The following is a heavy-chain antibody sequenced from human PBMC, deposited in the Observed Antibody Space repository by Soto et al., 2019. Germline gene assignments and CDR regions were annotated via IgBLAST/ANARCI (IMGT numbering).Heavy chain of an antibody. D-gene: IGHD6-13*01. CDR2: IYTSGST. V-gene: IGHV4-4*07. Sequence: SETLSLTCTVAGGSISSYYGSWSRLPAVKGLEWIGRIYTSGSTNYNPSLNSRVTMSVDTPKNRFSLKLISVTAAATAVYYCARGQPRPPPSPYYYHGLDVSGQGTTVNV. CDR3: ARGQPRPPPSPYYYHGLDV. CDR1: GGSISSYY. J-gene: IGHJ6*02.